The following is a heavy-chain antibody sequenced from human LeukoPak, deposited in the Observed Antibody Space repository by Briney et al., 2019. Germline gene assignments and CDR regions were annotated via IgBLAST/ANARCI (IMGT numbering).Heavy chain of an antibody. CDR2: ISYDGSNK. D-gene: IGHD6-13*01. Sequence: PGGSLRLSCVASGFMFSDYAMSWVRQAPGKGLEWVAVISYDGSNKYYADSVKGRFTISRDNSKNTLYLQMNSLRAEDTAVYYCARVRPRGIAGMDVWGQGTTVTVSS. CDR1: GFMFSDYA. J-gene: IGHJ6*02. CDR3: ARVRPRGIAGMDV. V-gene: IGHV3-30*04.